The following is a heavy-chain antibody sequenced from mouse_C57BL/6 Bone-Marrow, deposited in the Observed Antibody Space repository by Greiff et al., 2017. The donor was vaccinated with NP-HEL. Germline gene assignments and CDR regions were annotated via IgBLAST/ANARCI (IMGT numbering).Heavy chain of an antibody. Sequence: VQLQQPGAELVRPGTSVKLSCKASGYTFTSYWMHWVKQRPGQGLEWIGVIDPSDSYTNYNQKFKGKATLTVDTSSSTAYMQLSSLTSEDSAVYYCARDYSNYGYWYFDVWGTGTTVTVSS. CDR3: ARDYSNYGYWYFDV. V-gene: IGHV1-59*01. CDR2: IDPSDSYT. J-gene: IGHJ1*03. CDR1: GYTFTSYW. D-gene: IGHD2-5*01.